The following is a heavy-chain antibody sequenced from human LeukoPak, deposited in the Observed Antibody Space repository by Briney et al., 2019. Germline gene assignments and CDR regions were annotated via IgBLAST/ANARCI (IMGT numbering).Heavy chain of an antibody. CDR2: INHSGST. CDR1: GYSISSGYY. J-gene: IGHJ4*02. Sequence: SETLSLTCTVSGYSISSGYYWGWIRQPPGKGLEWIGEINHSGSTNYNPSLKSRVTISVDTSKNQFSLKLSSVTAADTAVYYCARGGKITFGGVIGKYYFDYWGQGTLVTVSS. D-gene: IGHD3-16*02. CDR3: ARGGKITFGGVIGKYYFDY. V-gene: IGHV4-38-2*02.